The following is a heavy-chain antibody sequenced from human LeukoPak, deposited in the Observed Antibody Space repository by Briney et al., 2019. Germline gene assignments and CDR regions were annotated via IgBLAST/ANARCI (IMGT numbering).Heavy chain of an antibody. Sequence: PSETLSLTCAVYGGSFSGYYWSWIRQPPGKGLEWIGEINHSGSTNYNPSLKSRVTISVDTSKNQFSLKLSSVTAADTAVYYCARGGWELLDWGQGTLVTVSS. CDR3: ARGGWELLD. D-gene: IGHD1-26*01. V-gene: IGHV4-34*01. J-gene: IGHJ4*02. CDR2: INHSGST. CDR1: GGSFSGYY.